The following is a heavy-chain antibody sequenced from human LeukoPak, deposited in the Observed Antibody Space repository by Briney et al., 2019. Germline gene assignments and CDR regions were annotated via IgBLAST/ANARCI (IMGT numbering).Heavy chain of an antibody. Sequence: GGSLRLSCAASGFTFNTYGMNWVRQAPGKGLEWVSYTSSSSNPIYYADSVKGRFTISRDNAKNLLYLQMNSLRAEDTAVYYCVRDNPRCCGVVPANIDDYWGQGTLVTVSS. J-gene: IGHJ4*02. D-gene: IGHD2-15*01. CDR3: VRDNPRCCGVVPANIDDY. CDR1: GFTFNTYG. V-gene: IGHV3-48*04. CDR2: TSSSSNPI.